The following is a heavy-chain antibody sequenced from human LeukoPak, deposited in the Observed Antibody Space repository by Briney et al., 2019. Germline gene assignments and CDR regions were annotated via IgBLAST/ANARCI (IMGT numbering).Heavy chain of an antibody. CDR1: GYTFTARY. J-gene: IGHJ4*02. V-gene: IGHV1-2*02. CDR3: TAWGAYSSGWSGPFDY. CDR2: IDPNSGGT. Sequence: ASVKVSCKASGYTFTARYIYWVRQAPGQGLEWMGWIDPNSGGTNFAQRFQGRVTLTRDTSISTAYMELSTLRSDDRAVYYCTAWGAYSSGWSGPFDYWGQGTLVTVSS. D-gene: IGHD6-19*01.